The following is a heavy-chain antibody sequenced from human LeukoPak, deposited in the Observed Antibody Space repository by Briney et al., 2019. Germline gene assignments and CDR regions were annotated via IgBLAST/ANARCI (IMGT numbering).Heavy chain of an antibody. CDR1: GGSISSSSYY. D-gene: IGHD2-15*01. Sequence: SETLSLTCTVSGGSISSSSYYWGWIRQPPGKGLEWIGSIYYSGSTYYNPSLKSRVTISVDTSKNQFSLKLSSVTAADTAVYYCARHPLLRGGRDSFDHWGQGTLVTVSS. CDR2: IYYSGST. CDR3: ARHPLLRGGRDSFDH. V-gene: IGHV4-39*01. J-gene: IGHJ4*02.